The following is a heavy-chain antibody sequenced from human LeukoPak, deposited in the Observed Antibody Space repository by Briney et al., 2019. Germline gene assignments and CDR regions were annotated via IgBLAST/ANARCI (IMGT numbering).Heavy chain of an antibody. Sequence: PSETLSLTCTVSGGSISSSSYYWSWVRQPPGKGLEWIGYIYYSGSTYYNPSLKSRVTISVDTSKDQFSLKLSSVTAADTAVYYCARVDYDSSGYYRSYYFDYWGQGTLVTVSS. CDR3: ARVDYDSSGYYRSYYFDY. CDR1: GGSISSSSYY. V-gene: IGHV4-30-4*08. D-gene: IGHD3-22*01. CDR2: IYYSGST. J-gene: IGHJ4*02.